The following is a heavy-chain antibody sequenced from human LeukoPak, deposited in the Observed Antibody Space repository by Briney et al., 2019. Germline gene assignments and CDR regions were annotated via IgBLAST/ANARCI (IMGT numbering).Heavy chain of an antibody. CDR3: ARDPGYCSGGSCGNFDY. D-gene: IGHD2-15*01. Sequence: SETLSLNCTVSGGSIRGYFWSWIRQPPGKGLEWIGHIYSSGSTTYTPSLQGRVTISLDTSKNQFSLKLSSVTAADTAVYYCARDPGYCSGGSCGNFDYWGQGTPVTVSS. V-gene: IGHV4-4*08. J-gene: IGHJ4*02. CDR2: IYSSGST. CDR1: GGSIRGYF.